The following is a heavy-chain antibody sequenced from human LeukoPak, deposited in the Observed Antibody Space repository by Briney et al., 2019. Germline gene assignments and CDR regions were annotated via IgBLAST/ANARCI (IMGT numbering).Heavy chain of an antibody. V-gene: IGHV3-15*07. CDR1: GSTFSNAW. J-gene: IGHJ4*02. Sequence: PGGSLRLSCAASGSTFSNAWMNWVRQAPGKGLEWVGRIKSKTDGGTTDYAAPVKGRFTISRDDSKNTLYLQMNSLKTEDTAVYYCSTTYYYDSSEGYWGQGTLVTASS. CDR2: IKSKTDGGTT. CDR3: STTYYYDSSEGY. D-gene: IGHD3-22*01.